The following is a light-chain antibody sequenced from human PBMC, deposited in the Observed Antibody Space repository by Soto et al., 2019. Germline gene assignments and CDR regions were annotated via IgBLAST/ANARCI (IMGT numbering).Light chain of an antibody. CDR2: DVS. CDR3: SSYTSSSTYV. CDR1: SSDVGYYNY. Sequence: QSVLTQPASVSGSPGQSITISCTGTSSDVGYYNYVSWYQQHPGKAPKLMIYDVSNRPSGVSNRFSGSKSGNTASLTISGPQAEDEADYHCSSYTSSSTYVFGSGTKVPVL. J-gene: IGLJ1*01. V-gene: IGLV2-14*01.